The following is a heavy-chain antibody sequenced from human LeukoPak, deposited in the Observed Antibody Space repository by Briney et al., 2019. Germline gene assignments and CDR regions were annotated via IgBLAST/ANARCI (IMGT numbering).Heavy chain of an antibody. CDR3: ARERGLWPIDY. D-gene: IGHD3-10*01. CDR1: GGPFSGYY. J-gene: IGHJ4*02. V-gene: IGHV4-34*01. CDR2: INHSGST. Sequence: SETLSLTCAVYGGPFSGYYWSWIRQPPGKGLEWIGEINHSGSTNYNPSLKSRVTISVDTSKNQFSLKLSSVTAADTAVYYCARERGLWPIDYWGQGTLVTVSS.